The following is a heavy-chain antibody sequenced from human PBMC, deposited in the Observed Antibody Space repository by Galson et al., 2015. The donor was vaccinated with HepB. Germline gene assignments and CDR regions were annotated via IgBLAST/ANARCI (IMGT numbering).Heavy chain of an antibody. CDR2: IIPIFGTA. J-gene: IGHJ4*02. Sequence: SVKVSCKASGGTFSSYAISWVRQAPGQGLEWMGGIIPIFGTANYAQKFQGRVTITADESTSTAYMELSSLRSEDTAVYYCAGSKVIITYYFDYWGQGTLVTVSS. D-gene: IGHD3-3*01. CDR1: GGTFSSYA. V-gene: IGHV1-69*13. CDR3: AGSKVIITYYFDY.